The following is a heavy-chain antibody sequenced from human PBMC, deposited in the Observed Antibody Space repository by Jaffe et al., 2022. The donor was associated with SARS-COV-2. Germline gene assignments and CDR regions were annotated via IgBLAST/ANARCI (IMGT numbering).Heavy chain of an antibody. CDR2: ISYDGSNK. CDR1: GFTFSSYA. V-gene: IGHV3-30*04. D-gene: IGHD3-16*01. CDR3: ARGIRITYMDV. J-gene: IGHJ6*03. Sequence: QVQLVESGGGVVQPGRSLRLSCAASGFTFSSYAMHWVRQAPGKGLEWVAVISYDGSNKYYADSVKGRFTISRDNSKNTLYLQMNSLRAEDTAVYYCARGIRITYMDVWGKGTTVTVSS.